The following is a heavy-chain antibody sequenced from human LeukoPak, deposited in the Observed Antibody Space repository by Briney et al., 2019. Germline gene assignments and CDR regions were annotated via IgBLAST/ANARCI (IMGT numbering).Heavy chain of an antibody. Sequence: PGGSLRLSCAASGFTFITYTMIWVRLASGKGLEWVSSISSSSRNIYYADSVEGRFTVSRDNAKNSLYLQMNSLRAEDTAVYYCARGKLWFGETETYYYYGMDVWGTGTTVTVSS. CDR2: ISSSSRNI. CDR1: GFTFITYT. V-gene: IGHV3-21*01. D-gene: IGHD3-10*01. J-gene: IGHJ6*04. CDR3: ARGKLWFGETETYYYYGMDV.